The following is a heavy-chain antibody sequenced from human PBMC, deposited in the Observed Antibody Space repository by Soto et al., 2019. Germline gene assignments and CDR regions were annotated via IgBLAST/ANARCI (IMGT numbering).Heavy chain of an antibody. CDR2: IIPIFGTA. J-gene: IGHJ6*02. D-gene: IGHD2-2*01. V-gene: IGHV1-69*13. CDR3: ARDIVVVPAAMGGMDV. CDR1: GGTFSSYA. Sequence: SVKVSCKASGGTFSSYAISWVRQAPGQGLEWMGGIIPIFGTANCAQKFQGRVTITADESTSTAYMELSSLRSEDTAVYYCARDIVVVPAAMGGMDVWGQGTTVTVSS.